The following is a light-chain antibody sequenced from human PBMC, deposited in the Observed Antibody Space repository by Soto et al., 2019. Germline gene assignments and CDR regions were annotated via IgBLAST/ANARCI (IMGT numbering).Light chain of an antibody. J-gene: IGKJ1*01. Sequence: DIAMTQSPATLSSSAGDRASITCRASQSISSYLAWYQQKPGKAPKLLIYDASNLQSGIPARFSGSGSGTDFTLTISSLEPEDFAAYYCQQRHSKPVTFGQGTKVDIK. V-gene: IGKV1-39*01. CDR2: DAS. CDR1: QSISSY. CDR3: QQRHSKPVT.